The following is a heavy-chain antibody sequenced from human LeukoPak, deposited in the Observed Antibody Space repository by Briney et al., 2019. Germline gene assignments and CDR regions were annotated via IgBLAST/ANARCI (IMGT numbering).Heavy chain of an antibody. D-gene: IGHD5-18*01. Sequence: SETLSLTCAVYGGPFSGYYWSWIRQPPGKGLEWIGQIKHSGSTNYNPSLKSRVTISLDTSKNQFSLKLSSVTAADTAVYYCARGAQLWFPGNYYYAIDVWGQGTTVTVSS. CDR1: GGPFSGYY. CDR3: ARGAQLWFPGNYYYAIDV. V-gene: IGHV4-34*01. CDR2: IKHSGST. J-gene: IGHJ6*02.